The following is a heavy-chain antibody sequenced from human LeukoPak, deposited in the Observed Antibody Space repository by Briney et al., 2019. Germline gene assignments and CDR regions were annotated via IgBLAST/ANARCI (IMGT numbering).Heavy chain of an antibody. CDR3: ARVDSTNWYDSRGYFDY. V-gene: IGHV4-39*07. CDR2: IHYSGST. CDR1: GGSISGSNYY. J-gene: IGHJ4*02. D-gene: IGHD1-1*01. Sequence: SETLSLTCTVSGGSISGSNYYWGWIRQPPGKGLEWIGGIHYSGSTNYNPSLKSRVAISVDTSKNQFSLKLSSVTAADTAVYYCARVDSTNWYDSRGYFDYWGQGTLVTVSS.